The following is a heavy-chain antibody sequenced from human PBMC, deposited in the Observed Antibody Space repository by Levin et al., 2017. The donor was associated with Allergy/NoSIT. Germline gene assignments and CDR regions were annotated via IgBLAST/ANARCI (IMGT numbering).Heavy chain of an antibody. CDR3: ANVVDYGDI. Sequence: GGSLRLSCVASGFSFDMYAMSWVRQAPGRGLEWVSGIFASGGHTYYADFAKGRFTISRDNSKNTLYLQMSNLRVEDTAIYYCANVVDYGDIWGQGTLVTVSS. CDR1: GFSFDMYA. J-gene: IGHJ4*02. D-gene: IGHD6-6*01. CDR2: IFASGGHT. V-gene: IGHV3-23*01.